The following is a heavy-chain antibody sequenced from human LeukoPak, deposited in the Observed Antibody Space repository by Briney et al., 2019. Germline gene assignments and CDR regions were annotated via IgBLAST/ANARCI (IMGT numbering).Heavy chain of an antibody. CDR1: GFTVSNKY. Sequence: GGSLRLSCAASGFTVSNKYMTWVRQAPGKGLEWVSLIYSDGRTYYADSVKGRCTISRDNSKNTLYLQMDSLRAEDTAVYYCAKGRDGSGWYSSFDYWGQGTLVTFSS. CDR3: AKGRDGSGWYSSFDY. J-gene: IGHJ4*02. V-gene: IGHV3-53*05. CDR2: IYSDGRT. D-gene: IGHD6-19*01.